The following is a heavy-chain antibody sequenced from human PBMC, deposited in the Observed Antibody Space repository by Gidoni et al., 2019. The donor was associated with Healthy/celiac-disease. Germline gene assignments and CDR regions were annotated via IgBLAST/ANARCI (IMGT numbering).Heavy chain of an antibody. CDR2: INPKSGGT. CDR3: AWRMSPVAGGEGMDV. CDR1: GYTFPGYY. V-gene: IGHV1-2*06. D-gene: IGHD2-8*01. Sequence: QVQLVQSGAEVKKPAASVKVSCKASGYTFPGYYLHWVRQAPGQGLEWMGRINPKSGGTNYEQKFQGRGTMTRDTSISTAYMELSRLRSDDTAVDYCAWRMSPVAGGEGMDVWGQGTTVTVSS. J-gene: IGHJ6*02.